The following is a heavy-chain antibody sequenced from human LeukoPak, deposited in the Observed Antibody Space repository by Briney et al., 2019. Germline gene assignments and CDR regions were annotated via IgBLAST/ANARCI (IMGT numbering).Heavy chain of an antibody. CDR3: AKDFYSSGWYEPRYYYYMDV. V-gene: IGHV3-30*18. D-gene: IGHD6-19*01. CDR1: GFTFSSYG. J-gene: IGHJ6*03. Sequence: GGSLRLSCAASGFTFSSYGMHWVRQAPGKGLEWVAVISYDGSNKYYADSVKGRFTISRDNSKNTLYLQMNSLRAEDTAVYYCAKDFYSSGWYEPRYYYYMDVWGKGTTVTVSS. CDR2: ISYDGSNK.